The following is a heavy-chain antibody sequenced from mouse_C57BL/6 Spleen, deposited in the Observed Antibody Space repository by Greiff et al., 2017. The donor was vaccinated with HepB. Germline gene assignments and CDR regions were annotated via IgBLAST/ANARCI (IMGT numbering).Heavy chain of an antibody. D-gene: IGHD1-1*01. J-gene: IGHJ2*01. CDR1: GYSITSGYD. V-gene: IGHV3-1*01. Sequence: EVQLKESGPGMVKPSQSLSLTCTVTGYSITSGYDWHWIRHFPGNKLEWMGYISYSGSTNYNPSLKSRISITHDTSKNHFFLKLNSVTTEDTATYYCARALGSSYFDYWGQGTTLTVSS. CDR3: ARALGSSYFDY. CDR2: ISYSGST.